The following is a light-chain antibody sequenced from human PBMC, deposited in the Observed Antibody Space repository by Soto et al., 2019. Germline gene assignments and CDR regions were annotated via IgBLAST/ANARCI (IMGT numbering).Light chain of an antibody. CDR1: QGISSY. CDR3: RQLSSYPRT. CDR2: AAS. V-gene: IGKV1-9*01. Sequence: DIQLTQSPSFLSASVGDRVTITCRASQGISSYLAWYQQKPGKAPKLLIYAASTLQSGVPSRFSGSGSGTEFTLTISSLQPEDFATYCCRQLSSYPRTFGQGTKVEIK. J-gene: IGKJ1*01.